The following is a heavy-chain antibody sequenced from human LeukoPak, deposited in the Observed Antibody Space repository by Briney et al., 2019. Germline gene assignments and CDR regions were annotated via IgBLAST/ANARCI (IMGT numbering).Heavy chain of an antibody. CDR1: GFTFSSYG. V-gene: IGHV3-30*18. Sequence: GGSLRLSCAASGFTFSSYGMHWVRQAPGKGLEWVAVISYDGSNKYYADSVKGRFTISRDNSKNTLYLQMNSLRAEDTAAYYCAKGQKARQLVLPYDYWGQGTLVTVSS. CDR3: AKGQKARQLVLPYDY. CDR2: ISYDGSNK. D-gene: IGHD6-13*01. J-gene: IGHJ4*02.